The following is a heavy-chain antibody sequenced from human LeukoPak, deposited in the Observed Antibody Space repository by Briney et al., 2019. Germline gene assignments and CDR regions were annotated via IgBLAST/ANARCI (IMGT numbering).Heavy chain of an antibody. CDR3: ARTRWELLYWFDP. J-gene: IGHJ5*02. Sequence: VASVKVSCTASGYTFTSYAMHWVRQAPGQRLEWMGWINAGNGNTKYSQKFQGRVTITRDTSASTAYMELSSLRSEDTAVYYCARTRWELLYWFDPWGQGTLVTVSS. V-gene: IGHV1-3*01. CDR1: GYTFTSYA. CDR2: INAGNGNT. D-gene: IGHD1-26*01.